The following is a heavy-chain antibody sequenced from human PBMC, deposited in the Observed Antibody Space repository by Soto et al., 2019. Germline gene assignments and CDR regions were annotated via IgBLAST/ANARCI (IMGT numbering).Heavy chain of an antibody. D-gene: IGHD3-22*01. CDR2: INPGNGNT. CDR1: GSTLTSYG. V-gene: IGHV1-3*01. J-gene: IGHJ4*02. Sequence: VSVTGSCTASGSTLTSYGINWVRQAPGRGLEWMGWINPGNGNTKYSQQFQGRVIIDRDTSASTAYMELSSLRSEDTAVYYCARGGYFDSTNYLAYWGLGTLVTVSS. CDR3: ARGGYFDSTNYLAY.